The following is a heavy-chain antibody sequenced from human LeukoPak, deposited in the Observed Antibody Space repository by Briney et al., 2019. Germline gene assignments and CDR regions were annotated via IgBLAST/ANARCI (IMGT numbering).Heavy chain of an antibody. J-gene: IGHJ4*02. CDR2: VSGYNGNT. D-gene: IGHD3-22*01. CDR3: AKDIHPGLDSGASCCFDY. CDR1: GYTFSRHG. V-gene: IGHV1-18*01. Sequence: GASVKVSCKTSGYTFSRHGITWARQAPGQGFEWMGWVSGYNGNTNYAQSVQGRVTMTTDTSTNTAYMELRSLRSDDTAVYYCAKDIHPGLDSGASCCFDYWGQGTPVTVSS.